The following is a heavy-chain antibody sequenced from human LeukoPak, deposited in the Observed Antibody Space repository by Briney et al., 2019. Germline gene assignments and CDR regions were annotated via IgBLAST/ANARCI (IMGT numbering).Heavy chain of an antibody. CDR3: SVWFGEFAH. D-gene: IGHD3-10*01. V-gene: IGHV1-2*02. CDR2: INPNSGGT. J-gene: IGHJ4*02. Sequence: GASVKVSCKASGYTFTDYNIHWVRQAPGQGLEWMGWINPNSGGTNYAQRFQGMVTMTRDTSISTAHMDLGSLKSDDMATYFCSVWFGEFAHWGQGTLVTVSS. CDR1: GYTFTDYN.